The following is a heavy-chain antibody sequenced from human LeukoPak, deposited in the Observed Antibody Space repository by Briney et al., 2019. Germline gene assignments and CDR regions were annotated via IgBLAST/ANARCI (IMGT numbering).Heavy chain of an antibody. J-gene: IGHJ5*02. V-gene: IGHV4-61*01. CDR3: ARDSFGYYYDSSGYWDNWFDP. CDR2: IYYSGST. D-gene: IGHD3-22*01. CDR1: GGSVSSGTYY. Sequence: SETLSLTCTVSGGSVSSGTYYWSWIRQPPGKGLEWIGYIYYSGSTNYNPSLKSRVTISVDTSKNQFSLKLSSVTAADTAVYYCARDSFGYYYDSSGYWDNWFDPWGQGTLVTVSS.